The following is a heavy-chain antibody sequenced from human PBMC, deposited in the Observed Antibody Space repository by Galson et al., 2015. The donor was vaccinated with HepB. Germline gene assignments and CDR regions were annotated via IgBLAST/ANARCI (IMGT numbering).Heavy chain of an antibody. CDR1: GGSISSGGYS. J-gene: IGHJ4*02. V-gene: IGHV4-30-2*01. CDR2: IYHSGST. D-gene: IGHD2-15*01. Sequence: PLSLTCAVSGGSISSGGYSWSWIRQPPGKGLEWIGYIYHSGSTYYNPSLKSRVTISVDRSKNQFSLKLSSVTAADTAMYYCARVGSCSGGSCYSGVDYWGQGTLVTVSS. CDR3: ARVGSCSGGSCYSGVDY.